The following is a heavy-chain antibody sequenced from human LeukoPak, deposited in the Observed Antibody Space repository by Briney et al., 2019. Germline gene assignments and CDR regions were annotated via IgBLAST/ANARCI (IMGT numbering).Heavy chain of an antibody. CDR1: GVSLSSYY. D-gene: IGHD4-17*01. Sequence: PSETLSLTCTVSGVSLSSYYWGWIRQPPGKGLEWIGSIYYSGSTYYNPSLKSRVTISVDRSKNQFSLKLSSVTAAGTAVYYCARRPGRTSDYGDYDSMDVWGKGTTVTVSS. CDR2: IYYSGST. V-gene: IGHV4-39*07. CDR3: ARRPGRTSDYGDYDSMDV. J-gene: IGHJ6*03.